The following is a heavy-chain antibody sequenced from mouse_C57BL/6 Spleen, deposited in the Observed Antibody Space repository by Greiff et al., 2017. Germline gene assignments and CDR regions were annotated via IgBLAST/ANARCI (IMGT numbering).Heavy chain of an antibody. Sequence: VQLQQPGAELVKPGASVKMSCKASGYTFTSYWITWVKQRPGQGLEWIGDIYPGSGSTNYNEKFKSKATLTVDTSSSTAYMQLSSLTSEDSAVYYCAREEIYYYGSRPYYCDYWGQGTTLTVSS. CDR3: AREEIYYYGSRPYYCDY. CDR2: IYPGSGST. D-gene: IGHD1-1*01. V-gene: IGHV1-55*01. J-gene: IGHJ2*01. CDR1: GYTFTSYW.